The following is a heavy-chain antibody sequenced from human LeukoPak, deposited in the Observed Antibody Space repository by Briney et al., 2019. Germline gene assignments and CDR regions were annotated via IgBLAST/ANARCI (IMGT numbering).Heavy chain of an antibody. CDR3: ARQWLFDY. V-gene: IGHV5-51*01. CDR1: GYSSITYC. D-gene: IGHD6-19*01. Sequence: GESFQISCKGSGYSSITYCIGCASQMPGKGLEWMGIINPDDSDTRYSPSFQGQVTISADKSISTAYLQWSSLKASDTAMYYCARQWLFDYWGQGTLVTVSS. J-gene: IGHJ4*02. CDR2: INPDDSDT.